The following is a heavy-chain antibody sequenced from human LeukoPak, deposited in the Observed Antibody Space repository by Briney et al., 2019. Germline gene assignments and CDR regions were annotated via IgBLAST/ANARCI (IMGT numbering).Heavy chain of an antibody. CDR1: GFTVSNNY. CDR2: IHSGGTT. J-gene: IGHJ4*02. D-gene: IGHD5-12*01. V-gene: IGHV3-53*01. Sequence: GGSLRLSCAASGFTVSNNYMSWVRQAPGKGLDWVSVIHSGGTTNYADSVQGRFTISRDNAKTTVYLHMNSLRAEDTAVYYCARDSDSGYGPFASWGQGTLVTVSS. CDR3: ARDSDSGYGPFAS.